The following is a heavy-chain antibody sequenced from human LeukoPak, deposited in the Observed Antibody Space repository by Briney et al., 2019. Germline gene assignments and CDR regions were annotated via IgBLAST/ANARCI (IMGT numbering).Heavy chain of an antibody. J-gene: IGHJ3*02. Sequence: GGSLRLSCAASGFTFSSYWMSWVRQAPGKGLEWVANIKQDGSEKYYVDSVKGRFTISRDNAKNSLYLQMNSLRAEDTAVYYCARTSYRYNLAFDIWGQGTMVTVSS. V-gene: IGHV3-7*01. CDR2: IKQDGSEK. CDR1: GFTFSSYW. CDR3: ARTSYRYNLAFDI. D-gene: IGHD1-1*01.